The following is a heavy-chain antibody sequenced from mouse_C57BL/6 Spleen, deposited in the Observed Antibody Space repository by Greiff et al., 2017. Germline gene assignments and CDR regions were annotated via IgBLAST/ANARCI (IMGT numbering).Heavy chain of an antibody. Sequence: EVKLMESGGDLVKPGGSLKLSCAASGFTFSSYGMSWVRQTPDKRLEWVANISSGGSYTYYPDSVKGRFTISRDNAKNTLYLQMSSLKSEDTAMYYGARDYGYDCWYFGVWGTGTTVTVSS. J-gene: IGHJ1*03. CDR3: ARDYGYDCWYFGV. D-gene: IGHD2-2*01. CDR1: GFTFSSYG. CDR2: ISSGGSYT. V-gene: IGHV5-6*01.